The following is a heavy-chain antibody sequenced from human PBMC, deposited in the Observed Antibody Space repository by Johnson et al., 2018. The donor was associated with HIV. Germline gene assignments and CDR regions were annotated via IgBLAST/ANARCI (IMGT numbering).Heavy chain of an antibody. V-gene: IGHV3-9*01. CDR1: GFTFDDYA. Sequence: VQLVESGGGLVQPGRSLRLSCAASGFTFDDYAMHWVRQAPGKGLEWVPGISWNSGSKGYADSVKGRFTISRDNAKNSLYLQMNSLRAEDTAVYYCASPATQQLVPVDAFDIWGQGTMVTVSS. D-gene: IGHD6-13*01. CDR3: ASPATQQLVPVDAFDI. CDR2: ISWNSGSK. J-gene: IGHJ3*02.